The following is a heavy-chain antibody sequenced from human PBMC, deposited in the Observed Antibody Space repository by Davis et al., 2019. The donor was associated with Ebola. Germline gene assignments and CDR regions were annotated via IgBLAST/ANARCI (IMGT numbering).Heavy chain of an antibody. V-gene: IGHV3-30*03. CDR3: AREVTYRCTGGRCSWRYFDF. Sequence: GESLKISCAASGFTFSSYGMHWVRQAPGKGLEWVAVISYDGSNKYDADSVKGRFTISRDNSKNTLYLQMNSLRAEDTAVYYCAREVTYRCTGGRCSWRYFDFWGQGTLVTVSS. J-gene: IGHJ4*02. D-gene: IGHD2-21*02. CDR2: ISYDGSNK. CDR1: GFTFSSYG.